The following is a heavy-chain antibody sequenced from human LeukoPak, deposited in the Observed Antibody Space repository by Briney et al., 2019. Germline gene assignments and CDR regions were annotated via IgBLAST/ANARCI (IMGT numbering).Heavy chain of an antibody. D-gene: IGHD4-11*01. CDR1: GFTFNNYA. CDR3: ARDMDEDYSGNTLEY. Sequence: PGGSLRPACTASGFTFNNYAIYWVRQAPGKGLEWVSRISPDGSDIRHADSVKGRFTISRDNAKNTLYLQMSSLRAEDTALYYCARDMDEDYSGNTLEYWGRGTLVTVSS. CDR2: ISPDGSDI. J-gene: IGHJ4*02. V-gene: IGHV3-74*01.